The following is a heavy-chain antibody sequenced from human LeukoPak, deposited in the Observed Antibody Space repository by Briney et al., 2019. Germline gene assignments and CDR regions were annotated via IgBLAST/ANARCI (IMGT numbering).Heavy chain of an antibody. CDR2: IYWDDDK. Sequence: SGPTLVNPTPTLTLACTFSGFSLSTSGVGVGWIRQPPGKALEWLAHIYWDDDKRSSPSPKSRLPITKDTSKNKVVLTMTSMDPVDTATYYCSRRAQPGYSCSFDYWGQGTLVTVSS. CDR1: GFSLSTSGVG. J-gene: IGHJ4*02. CDR3: SRRAQPGYSCSFDY. V-gene: IGHV2-5*02. D-gene: IGHD6-13*01.